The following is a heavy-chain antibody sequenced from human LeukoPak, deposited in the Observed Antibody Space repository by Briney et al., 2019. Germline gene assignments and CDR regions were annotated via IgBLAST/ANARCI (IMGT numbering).Heavy chain of an antibody. J-gene: IGHJ4*02. V-gene: IGHV3-30*18. CDR1: GFTFSSYG. D-gene: IGHD6-13*01. CDR3: ANDGWSDSSSWAAFDY. CDR2: ISYDGSNK. Sequence: GRSLRLSCAASGFTFSSYGMHWVRQAPGKGLEWVAVISYDGSNKYYADSVKGRFTISRDNSKNTLYLQMNSLRAEDTAVYYCANDGWSDSSSWAAFDYWGQGTLVTVSS.